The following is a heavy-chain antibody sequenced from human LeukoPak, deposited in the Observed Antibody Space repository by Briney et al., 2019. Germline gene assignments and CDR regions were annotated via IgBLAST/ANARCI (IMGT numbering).Heavy chain of an antibody. Sequence: ASVKVSCKASGYTYTSYDINWVRQATGQGLEWMGWMNPNSGNTGYAQKFQGRVTMTRNTSISTAYMELSSLRSEDTAVYYCARGLPYYYGSGRSTGDYWGQGTLVTVSS. CDR3: ARGLPYYYGSGRSTGDY. J-gene: IGHJ4*02. V-gene: IGHV1-8*01. CDR2: MNPNSGNT. D-gene: IGHD3-10*01. CDR1: GYTYTSYD.